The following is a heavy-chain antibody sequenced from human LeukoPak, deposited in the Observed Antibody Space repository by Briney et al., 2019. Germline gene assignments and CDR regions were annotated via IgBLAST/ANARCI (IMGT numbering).Heavy chain of an antibody. V-gene: IGHV4-4*07. CDR3: AVITMIRGKNWFDP. CDR1: GGSVRSYY. J-gene: IGHJ5*02. Sequence: SETLSLTCTVSGGSVRSYYWSWIRQPAGKGPEWIGRIYTSGRTSYNPSLKSRVTMSLDTSKNHFSLNLSSVTAADTAVYYCAVITMIRGKNWFDPWGQGTLVTVSS. D-gene: IGHD3-10*01. CDR2: IYTSGRT.